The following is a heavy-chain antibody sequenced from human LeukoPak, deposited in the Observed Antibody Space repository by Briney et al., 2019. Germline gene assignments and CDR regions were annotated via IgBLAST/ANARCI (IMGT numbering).Heavy chain of an antibody. CDR1: GYTFTAYY. CDR3: ARTPDSSVTT. Sequence: AAVQVSCKVSGYTFTAYYMHGVRQAPGQGGEWMGRIDPKNGGKIYIHKFQGRGAMTSDPFISTAYIELSRLTCDDKAVYYCARTPDSSVTTWGQGTLVTVSS. J-gene: IGHJ5*02. D-gene: IGHD5/OR15-5a*01. V-gene: IGHV1-2*02. CDR2: IDPKNGGK.